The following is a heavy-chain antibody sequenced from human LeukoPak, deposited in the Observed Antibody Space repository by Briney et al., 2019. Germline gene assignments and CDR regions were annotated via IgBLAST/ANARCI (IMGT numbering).Heavy chain of an antibody. CDR2: IKQDGSEK. D-gene: IGHD6-13*01. V-gene: IGHV3-7*04. Sequence: GGSLRLSCAASGFTFSSYWMSWVRQAPGKGLEWVANIKQDGSEKYYVDSVKGRFTISRDNAKNSLYLQMNSLRAEDTAVYYCARGSSSWPQLFDYWGQGTLVTVSS. J-gene: IGHJ4*02. CDR3: ARGSSSWPQLFDY. CDR1: GFTFSSYW.